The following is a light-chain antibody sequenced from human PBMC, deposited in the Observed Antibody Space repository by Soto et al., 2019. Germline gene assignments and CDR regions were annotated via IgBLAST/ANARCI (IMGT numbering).Light chain of an antibody. CDR3: QHYNKDSPT. CDR1: QSIGNF. V-gene: IGKV1-5*01. Sequence: IQLTQSPSTLSASLGDSVTITWRASQSIGNFLAWYQQKPGKAPKLLIYDASSFESGVPSRFSGSGSGTEFTLTISSLKPDDFETYYCQHYNKDSPTLGQGTKVDIK. J-gene: IGKJ1*01. CDR2: DAS.